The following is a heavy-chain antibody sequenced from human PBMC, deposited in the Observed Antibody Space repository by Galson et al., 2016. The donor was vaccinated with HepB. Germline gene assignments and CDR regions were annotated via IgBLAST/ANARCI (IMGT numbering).Heavy chain of an antibody. Sequence: VKVSCKASGYTFTNYPMHWVRQAPGQRLEWMGWINAGDGNTKYSQKFQGRVTFTRDTSATTAYMELSSLRSEDTAVYYCAREGEIYCSGGSCYFARTPTFIPYKWFDPWGQGTLVTVSS. CDR1: GYTFTNYP. V-gene: IGHV1-3*01. D-gene: IGHD2-15*01. CDR2: INAGDGNT. J-gene: IGHJ5*02. CDR3: AREGEIYCSGGSCYFARTPTFIPYKWFDP.